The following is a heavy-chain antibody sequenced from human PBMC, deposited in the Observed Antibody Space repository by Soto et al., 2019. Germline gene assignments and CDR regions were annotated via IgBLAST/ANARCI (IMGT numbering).Heavy chain of an antibody. CDR3: AKVMTEYSGVAIDH. CDR1: GFTFSNFG. J-gene: IGHJ4*02. CDR2: VSYDEVNK. Sequence: QVHLLESGGGVVQPGRSLRLSCVGSGFTFSNFGIHWVRRAPGKGLEWLAVVSYDEVNKFYADSVRGRFTISRDNSKDTVYLQINSLRRDDTAMYFCAKVMTEYSGVAIDHWGQGTLVTVSS. V-gene: IGHV3-30*18. D-gene: IGHD6-19*01.